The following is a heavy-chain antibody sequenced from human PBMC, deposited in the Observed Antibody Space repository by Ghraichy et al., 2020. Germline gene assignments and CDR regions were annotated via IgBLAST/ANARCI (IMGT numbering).Heavy chain of an antibody. Sequence: LNISCAASGFTFSSYGMHWVRQAPGKGLEWGAVIWSDGSNKYYADSVKGRFTISRDNSKNTLYLQMNSLRAEDTAVFYCARDKGPYYFDHWGQGTLVTVSS. V-gene: IGHV3-33*01. J-gene: IGHJ4*02. CDR2: IWSDGSNK. CDR1: GFTFSSYG. CDR3: ARDKGPYYFDH.